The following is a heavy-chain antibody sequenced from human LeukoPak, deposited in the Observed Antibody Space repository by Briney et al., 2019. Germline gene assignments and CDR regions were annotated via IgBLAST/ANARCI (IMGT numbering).Heavy chain of an antibody. V-gene: IGHV3-21*04. CDR3: AGNDYNNDRGDY. CDR2: ISSSSSYI. J-gene: IGHJ4*02. D-gene: IGHD4-11*01. Sequence: GGSLRLSCAASGFTFSSYSMNWVRQAPGKGLEGVSSISSSSSYIYYADSVKGRFTISRDNAKNSLYLQMNSLRAEDTAVYYCAGNDYNNDRGDYWGQGTLVTVSS. CDR1: GFTFSSYS.